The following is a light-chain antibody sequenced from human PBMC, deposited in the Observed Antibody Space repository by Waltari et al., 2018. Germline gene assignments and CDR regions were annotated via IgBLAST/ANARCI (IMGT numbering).Light chain of an antibody. J-gene: IGKJ3*01. Sequence: EIVLTQSPGTLSSAPGERATLSCRASQSVSINFLAWYQQKPGQAPRLLIYGASRRSTGIPDRCSGSGSGTDFTLTISRLEPEDFAVYYCQQYGSSPGIAFGPGTKLDIK. V-gene: IGKV3-20*01. CDR1: QSVSINF. CDR3: QQYGSSPGIA. CDR2: GAS.